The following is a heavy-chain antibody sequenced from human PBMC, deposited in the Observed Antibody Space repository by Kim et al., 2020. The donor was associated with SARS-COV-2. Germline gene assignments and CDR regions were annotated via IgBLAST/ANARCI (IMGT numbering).Heavy chain of an antibody. V-gene: IGHV3-64*01. CDR1: GFTFSAAA. D-gene: IGHD2-8*01. CDR2: ISTDGSMT. J-gene: IGHJ6*01. Sequence: GGSLRLSCAASGFTFSAAAMHWVRQAPGKGLEYVSTISTDGSMTNYASSVKGRFTISRDNYKDILYLQMGSMTPDDMAVYFCARVRQFEGTNYGLDVWG. CDR3: ARVRQFEGTNYGLDV.